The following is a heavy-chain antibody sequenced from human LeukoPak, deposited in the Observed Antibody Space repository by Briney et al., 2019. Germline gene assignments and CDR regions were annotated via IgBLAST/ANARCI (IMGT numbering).Heavy chain of an antibody. Sequence: SVKVSCKASGGTFSSCAISWVRQAPGQGLEWMGRIIPIFGTANYAQKFQGRVTITTDESTSTAYMELSSLRSEDTAVYYCARDPATTNWFDPWGQGTLVTVSS. V-gene: IGHV1-69*05. D-gene: IGHD1-1*01. J-gene: IGHJ5*02. CDR3: ARDPATTNWFDP. CDR2: IIPIFGTA. CDR1: GGTFSSCA.